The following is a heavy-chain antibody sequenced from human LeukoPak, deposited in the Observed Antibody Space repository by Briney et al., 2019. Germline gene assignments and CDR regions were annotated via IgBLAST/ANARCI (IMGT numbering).Heavy chain of an antibody. CDR2: ISSGGSIM. CDR3: ARRTDWPYTCDY. V-gene: IGHV3-48*02. J-gene: IGHJ4*02. Sequence: GGSLRLSCVASGFTFSTYNMNWVRQAPGKGLEWVADISSGGSIMYYADSVKGRFTVSRDNGRESLYLQMNSLRDEDTAVYYCARRTDWPYTCDYWGQGTPVTVSS. CDR1: GFTFSTYN. D-gene: IGHD3-9*01.